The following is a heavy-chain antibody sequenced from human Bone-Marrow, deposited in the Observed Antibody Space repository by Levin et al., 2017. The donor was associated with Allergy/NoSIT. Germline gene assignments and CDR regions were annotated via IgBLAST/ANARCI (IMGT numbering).Heavy chain of an antibody. D-gene: IGHD3-16*01. CDR1: GYTFINHW. J-gene: IGHJ6*02. Sequence: ASVKVSCKASGYTFINHWIAWVRLMPGKGLEWVGMIFPRDSDTRQSPSFRGQVTMSVDKSTTTAYLQWSSLKASDTAMYFCARWGGGIVREDYYYYGMDVWGQGTRVTVSS. CDR2: IFPRDSDT. CDR3: ARWGGGIVREDYYYYGMDV. V-gene: IGHV5-51*01.